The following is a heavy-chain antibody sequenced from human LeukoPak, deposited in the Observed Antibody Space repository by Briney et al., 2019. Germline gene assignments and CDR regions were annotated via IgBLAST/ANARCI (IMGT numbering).Heavy chain of an antibody. CDR2: ISSRSAYT. CDR1: GFTFNTYT. J-gene: IGHJ4*02. D-gene: IGHD2-2*01. V-gene: IGHV3-21*01. Sequence: GGSLRLSCAASGFTFNTYTMNWVRQAPGKGLEWVASISSRSAYTYYADSVKGRFTISRDNAKNSLSLQMNSLRAEDTAVYYCAKGDTSWTIDYWGQGTLVTVSS. CDR3: AKGDTSWTIDY.